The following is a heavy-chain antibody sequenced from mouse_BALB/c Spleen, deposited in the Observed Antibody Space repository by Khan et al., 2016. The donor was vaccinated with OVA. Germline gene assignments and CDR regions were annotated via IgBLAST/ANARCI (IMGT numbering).Heavy chain of an antibody. CDR2: ISSTGTYT. J-gene: IGHJ3*01. Sequence: EVELVESGGGLVKPGGSLKLSCEVSGFAFNSYDMSWVRQTPEKRLEWVATISSTGTYTYYPDSVKGRSTISRDTARNTLYLQMSSLRSEDTALYYCTRPSYYGNPWFTYWGQGTLVTVSA. CDR1: GFAFNSYD. V-gene: IGHV5-9*02. D-gene: IGHD2-10*01. CDR3: TRPSYYGNPWFTY.